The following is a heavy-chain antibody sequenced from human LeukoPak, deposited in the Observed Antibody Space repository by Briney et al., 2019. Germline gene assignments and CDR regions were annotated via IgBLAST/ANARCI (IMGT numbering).Heavy chain of an antibody. CDR3: ARPSSRLRFLEWLTLDAFDI. D-gene: IGHD3-3*01. CDR2: ISSSSSYI. CDR1: GFTFNNAW. J-gene: IGHJ3*02. Sequence: GGSLRLSCVGSGFTFNNAWMNWVRQAPGKGLEWVSSISSSSSYIYYADSVKGRFTISRDNAKNSLYLQMNSLRAEDTAVYYCARPSSRLRFLEWLTLDAFDIWGQGTMVTVSS. V-gene: IGHV3-21*01.